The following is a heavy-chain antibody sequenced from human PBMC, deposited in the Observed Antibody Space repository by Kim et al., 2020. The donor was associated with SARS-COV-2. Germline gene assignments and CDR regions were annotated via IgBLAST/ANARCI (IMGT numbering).Heavy chain of an antibody. D-gene: IGHD6-13*01. Sequence: ASVKVSCKASGYTFTSYAMHWVRQAPGQRLEWMGWINAGNGNTKYSQKFQGRVTITRDTSASTAYMELSSLRSEDTAVYYCARGRDLGSSWYLEYFQHWGQGTLVTVSS. V-gene: IGHV1-3*01. CDR2: INAGNGNT. CDR1: GYTFTSYA. J-gene: IGHJ1*01. CDR3: ARGRDLGSSWYLEYFQH.